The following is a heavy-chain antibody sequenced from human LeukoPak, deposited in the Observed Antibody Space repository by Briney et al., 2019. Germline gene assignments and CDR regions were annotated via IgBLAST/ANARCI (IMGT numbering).Heavy chain of an antibody. V-gene: IGHV1-18*01. D-gene: IGHD2-2*01. J-gene: IGHJ5*02. CDR3: ARDVSSTSSWWFDP. Sequence: ASVKVSCKASGYTFTSYGIGWVRQAPGQGLEWMGWISAYNGNTNYAKKLQGRVTMTTDTSTSTAYMELRSLRSDDTAVYYCARDVSSTSSWWFDPWGQGTLVIVSS. CDR1: GYTFTSYG. CDR2: ISAYNGNT.